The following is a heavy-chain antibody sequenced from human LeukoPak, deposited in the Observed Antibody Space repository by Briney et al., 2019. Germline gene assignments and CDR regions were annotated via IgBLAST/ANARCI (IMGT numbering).Heavy chain of an antibody. V-gene: IGHV4-34*01. CDR2: INHSGST. J-gene: IGHJ6*02. D-gene: IGHD3-3*01. CDR1: GGSFSGYY. Sequence: SETLSLTCAVYGGSFSGYYWSWIRQPPGKGLEWIGEINHSGSTNYNPSLKSRVTISVDTSKNQFSLKLSSVTAAATAVYYCARGSGDYDFWSGYYYYYYYYGMDVWGQGTTVTVSS. CDR3: ARGSGDYDFWSGYYYYYYYYGMDV.